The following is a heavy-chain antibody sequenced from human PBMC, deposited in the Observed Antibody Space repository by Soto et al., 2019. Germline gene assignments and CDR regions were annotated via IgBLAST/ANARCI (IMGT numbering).Heavy chain of an antibody. D-gene: IGHD3-22*01. J-gene: IGHJ4*02. V-gene: IGHV3-33*01. Sequence: GGSLRLSCAASGFTFSSYGMHWVRQAPGKGLEWVAVIWYDGSNKYYADSVKGRLTISRDNSKNTLYLQMNSLRAEDTAVYYCARGYYDSSGYYYVDYWGQGTLVTVSS. CDR1: GFTFSSYG. CDR2: IWYDGSNK. CDR3: ARGYYDSSGYYYVDY.